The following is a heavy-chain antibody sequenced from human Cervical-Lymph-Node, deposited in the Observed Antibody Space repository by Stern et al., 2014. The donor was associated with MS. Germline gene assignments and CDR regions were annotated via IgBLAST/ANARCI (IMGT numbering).Heavy chain of an antibody. Sequence: EVQLVESGGGLVQPGGSLSLSCAASGFTFSSYRMNWVRQAPGKGLAWVSYLSSSRSTLYYAASVKGRLIISSAPTQHSLYLLMNSLRAEDTAVYYCARDLANFGVAWYGMDVWGQGTTVTVSS. CDR2: LSSSRSTL. CDR3: ARDLANFGVAWYGMDV. CDR1: GFTFSSYR. V-gene: IGHV3-48*01. D-gene: IGHD3-3*01. J-gene: IGHJ6*02.